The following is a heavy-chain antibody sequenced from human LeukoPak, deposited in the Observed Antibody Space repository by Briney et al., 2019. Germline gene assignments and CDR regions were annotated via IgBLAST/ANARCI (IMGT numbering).Heavy chain of an antibody. J-gene: IGHJ6*02. D-gene: IGHD5-12*01. Sequence: GGSLRLSCAASVFTFSSYSMNGVRQARGKGLEWVSSISSSSSYIYYADSVKGRFTISRDNAKNSLYLQMNSLRAEDTAVYYCARVFGYDWPYYYGMDVWGQGTTVTVSS. V-gene: IGHV3-21*01. CDR3: ARVFGYDWPYYYGMDV. CDR2: ISSSSSYI. CDR1: VFTFSSYS.